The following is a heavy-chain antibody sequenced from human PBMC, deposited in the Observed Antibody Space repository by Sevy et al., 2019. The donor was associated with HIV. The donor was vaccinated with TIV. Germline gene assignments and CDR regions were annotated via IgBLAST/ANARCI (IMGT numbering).Heavy chain of an antibody. CDR1: GFTFSDYC. Sequence: GGSLRLSCAASGFTFSDYCMSWIRQAPGKGLEWVSYISSSGSTIYYADSVRGRFIISRDNAKNSLYLQMNSLRAEDTAVYYCASTRQPRYFDYWGQGTLVTVSS. V-gene: IGHV3-11*04. J-gene: IGHJ4*02. D-gene: IGHD2-2*01. CDR2: ISSSGSTI. CDR3: ASTRQPRYFDY.